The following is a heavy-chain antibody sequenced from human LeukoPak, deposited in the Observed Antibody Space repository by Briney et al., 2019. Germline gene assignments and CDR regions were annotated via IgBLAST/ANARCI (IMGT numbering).Heavy chain of an antibody. CDR3: AKDQFGPGTYFDY. D-gene: IGHD3-10*01. V-gene: IGHV3-23*01. Sequence: PGGSLRLSCAASGFTFNTYAMSWVRQAPGKGLEWVSTVSGGGDGTHYADSVKGRFTVSRDNSKTTVYLQMDNLRAEDAAVYYCAKDQFGPGTYFDYWGQGALVTVSS. CDR2: VSGGGDGT. CDR1: GFTFNTYA. J-gene: IGHJ4*02.